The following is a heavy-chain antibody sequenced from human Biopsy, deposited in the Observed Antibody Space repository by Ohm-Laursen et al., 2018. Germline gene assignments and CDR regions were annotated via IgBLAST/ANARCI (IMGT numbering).Heavy chain of an antibody. V-gene: IGHV4-34*01. Sequence: GTLSLTCAVYGGSFSGYYWSWIRQPPGKGLEWIGEMNHGGSTNYNSSLKSRVTISVDTSKNQFSLKLNSVTAADTAVYYCARGDYFDSNGYFWFDPWGQGTLVTVSS. J-gene: IGHJ5*02. CDR3: ARGDYFDSNGYFWFDP. CDR1: GGSFSGYY. CDR2: MNHGGST. D-gene: IGHD3-22*01.